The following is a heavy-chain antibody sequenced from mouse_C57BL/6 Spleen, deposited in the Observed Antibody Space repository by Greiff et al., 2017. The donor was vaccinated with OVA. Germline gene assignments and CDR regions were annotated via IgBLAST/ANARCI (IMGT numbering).Heavy chain of an antibody. CDR3: ASQRYGNYLDY. CDR1: GYTFTSYW. Sequence: QVQLQQPGAELVRPGSSVKLSCKASGYTFTSYWMHWVKQRPIQGLEWIGNIDPSDSETHYNQKFKDKATLTVDKSSSTAYMQLSSLTSEDSAVYYCASQRYGNYLDYWGQGTTLTVSS. J-gene: IGHJ2*01. CDR2: IDPSDSET. D-gene: IGHD2-1*01. V-gene: IGHV1-52*01.